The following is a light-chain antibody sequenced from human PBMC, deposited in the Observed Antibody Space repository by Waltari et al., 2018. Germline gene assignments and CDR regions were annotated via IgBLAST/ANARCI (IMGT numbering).Light chain of an antibody. Sequence: QSALTRPPSASGSPGQSVTISCTGTSSDVGGYNYVSWYQQHPGKAPKLMIYEVSKRPSGVPDRFSGSKSGNTASLTVSGLQAEDEADYYCSSYAGSNNLYVFGTGTKVTVL. CDR3: SSYAGSNNLYV. V-gene: IGLV2-8*01. J-gene: IGLJ1*01. CDR1: SSDVGGYNY. CDR2: EVS.